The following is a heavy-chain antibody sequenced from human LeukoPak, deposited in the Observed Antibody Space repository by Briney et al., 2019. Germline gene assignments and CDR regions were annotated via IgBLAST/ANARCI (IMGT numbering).Heavy chain of an antibody. CDR1: GDSVSSNSAA. D-gene: IGHD3-9*01. V-gene: IGHV6-1*01. Sequence: SQTLSLTCAISGDSVSSNSAAWNWIRQSPSRGLEWLGRTYYRSKWYNDYPVSVKSRITINPDTSKNQFSLQLNSVTPEDTAVYYCARGIPSDILTGTWAFDIWGQGTMVTVSS. J-gene: IGHJ3*02. CDR3: ARGIPSDILTGTWAFDI. CDR2: TYYRSKWYN.